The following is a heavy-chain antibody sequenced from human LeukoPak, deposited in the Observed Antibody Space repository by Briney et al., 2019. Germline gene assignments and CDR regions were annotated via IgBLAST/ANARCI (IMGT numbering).Heavy chain of an antibody. Sequence: PGGSLRLSCAASGFTFSDYYMSWIRQAPGKGLEWVSYISSSSSYTNYADSVKGRFTISRDNAKSSLYLQMNSLRAEDTAVYYCARVRSGSQYFDYWGQGTLVTVSS. D-gene: IGHD1-26*01. CDR3: ARVRSGSQYFDY. V-gene: IGHV3-11*06. J-gene: IGHJ4*02. CDR1: GFTFSDYY. CDR2: ISSSSSYT.